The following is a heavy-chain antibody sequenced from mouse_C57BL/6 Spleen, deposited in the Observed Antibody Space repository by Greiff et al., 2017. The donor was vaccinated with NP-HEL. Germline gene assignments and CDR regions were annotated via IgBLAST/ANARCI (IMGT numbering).Heavy chain of an antibody. J-gene: IGHJ1*03. Sequence: QVQLKQPGAELVKPGASVKMSCKASGYTFTSYWITWVKQRPGQGLEWIGDIYPGSGSTNYNEKFKSKATLTVDTSSSTAYMQLSSLTSEDSAVYYCARRDYSNYVGYFDVWGTGTTVTVSS. CDR1: GYTFTSYW. V-gene: IGHV1-55*01. CDR2: IYPGSGST. D-gene: IGHD2-5*01. CDR3: ARRDYSNYVGYFDV.